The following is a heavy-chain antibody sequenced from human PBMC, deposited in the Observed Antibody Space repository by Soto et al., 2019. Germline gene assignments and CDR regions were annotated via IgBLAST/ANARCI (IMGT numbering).Heavy chain of an antibody. CDR1: GGSISSSIYY. Sequence: SETLSLTCTVSGGSISSSIYYWGWIRQPPGKGLEWIGSIYYSGSTYYNPSLKSRVTISVDTSKNQFSLKLSSVTAADTAVYYCASNIVVVVAATHFDYWGQGTLVTVSS. D-gene: IGHD2-15*01. J-gene: IGHJ4*02. CDR3: ASNIVVVVAATHFDY. CDR2: IYYSGST. V-gene: IGHV4-39*01.